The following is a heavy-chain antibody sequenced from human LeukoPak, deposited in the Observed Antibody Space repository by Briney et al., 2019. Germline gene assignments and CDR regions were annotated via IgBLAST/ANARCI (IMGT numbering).Heavy chain of an antibody. CDR1: GDSVSRSDSY. CDR2: IYYSGRT. J-gene: IGHJ1*01. V-gene: IGHV4-39*01. D-gene: IGHD3-22*01. Sequence: SETLSLTCSVSGDSVSRSDSYWDWIPQPQGKGLEWIMTIYYSGRTYHSPTLKIRVTMSVDPSNNQFSLNLRSVTAADTALYYCARRRYYDGSGYLEWGQGTLLSVSS. CDR3: ARRRYYDGSGYLE.